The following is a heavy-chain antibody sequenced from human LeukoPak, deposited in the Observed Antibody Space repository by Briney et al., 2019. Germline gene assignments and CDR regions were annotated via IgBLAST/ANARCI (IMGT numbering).Heavy chain of an antibody. V-gene: IGHV4-59*01. J-gene: IGHJ4*02. Sequence: SETLSLTCTVSGGSISSYYWSWIRQPPGKGLEWIGYIYYIGSTKYNPSLKSRVTISVDTSKNQFSLKLSSVTTADTAVYYCARMGYNSHIDYWGQGTLVTVSS. D-gene: IGHD5-24*01. CDR3: ARMGYNSHIDY. CDR1: GGSISSYY. CDR2: IYYIGST.